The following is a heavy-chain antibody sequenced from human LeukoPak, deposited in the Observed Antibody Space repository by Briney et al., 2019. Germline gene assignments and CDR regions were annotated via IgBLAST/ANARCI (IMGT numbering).Heavy chain of an antibody. CDR2: MNPNSGNT. J-gene: IGHJ4*02. V-gene: IGHV1-8*01. D-gene: IGHD5-18*01. Sequence: ASVKVSCKASGYTFTSFDINWVRQATGQGLEWMGWMNPNSGNTGYAQKFHGRVTMTRNTSISTAYMELSSLRSEDTAVYYCARGLGRTVMVTRGGVRFDYWGQGTLVTVSS. CDR3: ARGLGRTVMVTRGGVRFDY. CDR1: GYTFTSFD.